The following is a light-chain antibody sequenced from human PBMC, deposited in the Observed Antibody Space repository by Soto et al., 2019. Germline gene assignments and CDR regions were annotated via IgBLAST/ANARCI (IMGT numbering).Light chain of an antibody. J-gene: IGKJ1*01. V-gene: IGKV4-1*01. CDR1: QSVLYSSNNKNY. CDR2: WAS. CDR3: QYYYSDPPWT. Sequence: DIVMTQSPDSLAVSLGERATINCRSSQSVLYSSNNKNYLGWYQQKPGQAPKLLIYWASTRESGVSDRFSGSGSGTDFTLTSSSLQAEDVAVYYCQYYYSDPPWTFGQGTKVEIK.